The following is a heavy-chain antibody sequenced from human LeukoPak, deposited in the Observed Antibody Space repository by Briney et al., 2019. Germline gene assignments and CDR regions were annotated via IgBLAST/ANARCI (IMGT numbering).Heavy chain of an antibody. CDR3: AKDTYCSSTSCYTGFDY. V-gene: IGHV3-30*02. D-gene: IGHD2-2*02. J-gene: IGHJ4*02. Sequence: GGSLRLSCAASGFTFSSYGMHWVRQAPGKGLEWVAFIRYDGSNKYYADSVKGRFTISRDNSKNTLYLQMNSLRAEDTAVYYCAKDTYCSSTSCYTGFDYWGQGTLVTVSS. CDR2: IRYDGSNK. CDR1: GFTFSSYG.